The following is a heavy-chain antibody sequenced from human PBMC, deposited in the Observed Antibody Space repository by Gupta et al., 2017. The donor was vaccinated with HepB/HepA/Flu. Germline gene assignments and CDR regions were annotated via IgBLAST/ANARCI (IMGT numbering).Heavy chain of an antibody. V-gene: IGHV2-5*02. CDR2: IYWDDHK. Sequence: QITLNESGPTLVKPTQTLTLTCTFSGFSLSIRGVGVCWIRQPPGKALEWLALIYWDDHKRYSPSLKTRLTITKDTSKNQVVLTMTNMDPVDTATYYCAQPSRGVGRNWGQGTLVTVSS. CDR3: AQPSRGVGRN. CDR1: GFSLSIRGVG. D-gene: IGHD2-8*01. J-gene: IGHJ4*02.